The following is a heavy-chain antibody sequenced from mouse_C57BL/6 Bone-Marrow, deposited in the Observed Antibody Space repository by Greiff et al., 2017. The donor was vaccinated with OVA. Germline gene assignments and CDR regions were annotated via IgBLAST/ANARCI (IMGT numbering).Heavy chain of an antibody. J-gene: IGHJ1*03. CDR1: GFTFSSYT. D-gene: IGHD1-1*01. V-gene: IGHV5-9*01. Sequence: EVQVVESGGGLVKPGGSLKLSCAASGFTFSSYTMSWVRQTPEKRLEWVATISGGGGNTYYPDSVKGRFTISRDNAKNTLYLQMSSLRSEDTALYYCARQGVYYGSSSFDVWDTGTTVTVSS. CDR2: ISGGGGNT. CDR3: ARQGVYYGSSSFDV.